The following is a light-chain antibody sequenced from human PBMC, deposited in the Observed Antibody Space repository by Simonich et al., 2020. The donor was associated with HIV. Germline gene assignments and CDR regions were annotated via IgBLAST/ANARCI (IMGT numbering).Light chain of an antibody. CDR3: QQYYSTPIT. CDR1: RNILYNSNNKNY. CDR2: WAS. V-gene: IGKV4-1*01. Sequence: DIVMTQSPDSLAVSLGERATINCKSSRNILYNSNNKNYLAWYQQKPGQPPNLLIYWASTRESGVPDRFSASGSGTDFTLTISSLQAEDVAVYYCQQYYSTPITFGQGTRLEIK. J-gene: IGKJ5*01.